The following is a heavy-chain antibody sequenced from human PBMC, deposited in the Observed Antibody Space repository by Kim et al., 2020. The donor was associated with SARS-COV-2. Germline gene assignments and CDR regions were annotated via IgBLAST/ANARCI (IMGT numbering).Heavy chain of an antibody. CDR1: GGSISSSSYY. CDR2: IYYSGST. D-gene: IGHD3-10*01. J-gene: IGHJ3*02. V-gene: IGHV4-39*01. CDR3: ARMRFPGAFDI. Sequence: SETLSLTCTVSGGSISSSSYYWGWIRQPPGKGLEWIGSIYYSGSTYYNPSLKSRVTISVDTSKNQFSLKLSSVTAADTAVYYCARMRFPGAFDIWGQGT.